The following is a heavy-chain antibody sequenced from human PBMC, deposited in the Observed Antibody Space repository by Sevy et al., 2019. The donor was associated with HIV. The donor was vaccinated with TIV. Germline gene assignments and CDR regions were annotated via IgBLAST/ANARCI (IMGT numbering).Heavy chain of an antibody. CDR1: GFTFSSYP. V-gene: IGHV3-23*01. Sequence: GGSLRLSCAASGFTFSSYPMSWVRQAPGKGLEWVSTISTSVGGTYYADSVKGRFTISRDNAKNTLYLQMNSLRDEDTAVYYYALYNSMRFDNWGQGTLVTVSS. J-gene: IGHJ4*02. CDR2: ISTSVGGT. D-gene: IGHD2-2*01. CDR3: ALYNSMRFDN.